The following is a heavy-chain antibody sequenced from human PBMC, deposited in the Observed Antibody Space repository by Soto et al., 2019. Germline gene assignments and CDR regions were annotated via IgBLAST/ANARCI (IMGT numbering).Heavy chain of an antibody. D-gene: IGHD3-22*01. CDR3: ARDLDLAGDYDSSGYYDYYYGMDV. V-gene: IGHV1-2*02. CDR2: INPNSGGT. Sequence: ASVKVSCKASGYTFTGYYIHWVRQAPGQGLEWMGWINPNSGGTNYAQKFQGRVTMTRDTSISTAYMELSRLRSDDTAVYYCARDLDLAGDYDSSGYYDYYYGMDVWGQGTTVTVSS. J-gene: IGHJ6*02. CDR1: GYTFTGYY.